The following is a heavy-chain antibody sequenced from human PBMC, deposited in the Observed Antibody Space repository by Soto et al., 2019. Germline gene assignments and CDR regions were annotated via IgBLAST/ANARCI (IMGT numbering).Heavy chain of an antibody. CDR3: ARDPLRWFGDWKPYGMDV. J-gene: IGHJ6*02. CDR1: GYTFTSYA. D-gene: IGHD3-10*01. V-gene: IGHV1-3*01. Sequence: ASVQVASRASGYTFTSYARRWVRQAPGQRLEWMGWINAGNGNTKYSQKFQGRVTITRDTSASTAYMELSSLRSEDTAVYYCARDPLRWFGDWKPYGMDVWGQGTTVTVSS. CDR2: INAGNGNT.